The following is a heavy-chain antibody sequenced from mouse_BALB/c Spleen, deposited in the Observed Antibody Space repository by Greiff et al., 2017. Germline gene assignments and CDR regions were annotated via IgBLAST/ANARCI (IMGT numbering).Heavy chain of an antibody. V-gene: IGHV2-2*02. Sequence: VKLMESGPGLVQPSQSLSITCTVSGFSLTSYGVHWVRQSPGKGLEWLGVIWSGGSTDYNAAFISRLSISKDNSKSQVFFKMNSLQANDTAIYYCAREGQLGLRAMDYWGQGTSVTVSS. J-gene: IGHJ4*01. CDR2: IWSGGST. CDR3: AREGQLGLRAMDY. D-gene: IGHD3-2*01. CDR1: GFSLTSYG.